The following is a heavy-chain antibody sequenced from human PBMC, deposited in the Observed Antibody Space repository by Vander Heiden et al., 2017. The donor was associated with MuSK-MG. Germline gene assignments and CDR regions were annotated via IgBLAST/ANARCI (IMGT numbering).Heavy chain of an antibody. D-gene: IGHD3-22*01. CDR1: GFTFSNAW. CDR2: IKTKTDGGTT. V-gene: IGHV3-15*01. CDR3: TTPDYDGKWYGMHV. Sequence: EVQLVESGGGLVKPGGSLRLSCAASGFTFSNAWMSWVRQAPGKGLEWVGHIKTKTDGGTTDYAAPVKGRFTISRDDSKNTLYLQMKSIKTEDTAVYYCTTPDYDGKWYGMHVWGQGTTVAVSS. J-gene: IGHJ6*02.